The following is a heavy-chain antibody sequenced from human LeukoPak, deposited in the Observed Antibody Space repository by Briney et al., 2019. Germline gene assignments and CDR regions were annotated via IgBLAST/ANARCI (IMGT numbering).Heavy chain of an antibody. Sequence: SETLSLTCTVSGGSLSSSSYYWGWIRQPPGKGLEWIGSIYYSGSTYYNPSLKSRVTISVDTSKNQFSLKLSSVTAADTAVYYCARPNYDSSGLTDYWGQGTLVTVSS. CDR3: ARPNYDSSGLTDY. CDR2: IYYSGST. D-gene: IGHD3-22*01. CDR1: GGSLSSSSYY. J-gene: IGHJ4*02. V-gene: IGHV4-39*01.